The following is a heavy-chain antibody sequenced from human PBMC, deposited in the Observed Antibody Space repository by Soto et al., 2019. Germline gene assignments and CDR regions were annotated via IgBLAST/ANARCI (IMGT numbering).Heavy chain of an antibody. CDR3: ARGSVAAADLFDY. Sequence: QVQLVQSGAEVKKPGSSVKVSCKASGGTFSSYTISWVRQAPGQGLEWMGRIIPILGIANYAQKFQGRVTITADKSTSTAYMELSSLRSEDTAVYYCARGSVAAADLFDYWGQGTLVTVSS. D-gene: IGHD6-13*01. V-gene: IGHV1-69*02. CDR1: GGTFSSYT. J-gene: IGHJ4*02. CDR2: IIPILGIA.